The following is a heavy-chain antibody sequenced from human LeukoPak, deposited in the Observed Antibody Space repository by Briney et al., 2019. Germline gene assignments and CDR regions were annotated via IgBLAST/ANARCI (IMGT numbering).Heavy chain of an antibody. CDR1: GDSVSSNSAA. Sequence: SQTLSLTCGISGDSVSSNSAAWNWIRPSPSRGLEWLGRTYYRSKWYNDYAVSVKSRITINPDTSKNQFSLQLNSVTPEDTAVYYCARDGPHYYYGMDVWGQGTTVTVSS. J-gene: IGHJ6*02. V-gene: IGHV6-1*01. CDR3: ARDGPHYYYGMDV. CDR2: TYYRSKWYN.